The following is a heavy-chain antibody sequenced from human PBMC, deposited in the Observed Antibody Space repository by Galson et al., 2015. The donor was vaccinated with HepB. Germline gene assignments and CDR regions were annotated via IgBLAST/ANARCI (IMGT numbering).Heavy chain of an antibody. CDR1: GFTFSSYG. CDR2: IWYDGSSK. D-gene: IGHD4-11*01. J-gene: IGHJ5*02. Sequence: SLRLSCAASGFTFSSYGMHWVRQAPGKGLEWVAVIWYDGSSKYYADSVKGRFTISRDNSKNTLYLQMNSLRAEDTAVYYCAREYSNYGSGYNWFDPWGQGTLVTVSS. V-gene: IGHV3-33*01. CDR3: AREYSNYGSGYNWFDP.